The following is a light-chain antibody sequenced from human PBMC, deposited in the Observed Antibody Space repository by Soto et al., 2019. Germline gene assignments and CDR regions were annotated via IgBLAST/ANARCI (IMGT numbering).Light chain of an antibody. Sequence: QPVLTQPPSVSGAPGQRVTISCTGNSSNIGAGYDVHWYQQLPGTAPRLLIHGDTNRPSGVPDRFSGSKSGTSASLAITGLQTEDEADYYCQSYDSSLSGSVFGGGTKLTVL. V-gene: IGLV1-40*01. J-gene: IGLJ2*01. CDR3: QSYDSSLSGSV. CDR1: SSNIGAGYD. CDR2: GDT.